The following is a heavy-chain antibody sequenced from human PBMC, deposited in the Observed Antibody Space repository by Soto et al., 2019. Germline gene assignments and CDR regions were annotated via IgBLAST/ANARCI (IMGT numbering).Heavy chain of an antibody. D-gene: IGHD3-10*01. CDR2: IRASGGGT. CDR1: GFTLNNYA. CDR3: AKGVYMVRGPWFDP. V-gene: IGHV3-23*01. Sequence: EVQLLESGGGLVQPGGSLRLSCAASGFTLNNYAMTWVRQAPGKGLEWVSVIRASGGGTYYADSVKGRLTISRDNSKNTLYLQMNDLRAGDRAICYCAKGVYMVRGPWFDPWGQGTLVTVSS. J-gene: IGHJ5*02.